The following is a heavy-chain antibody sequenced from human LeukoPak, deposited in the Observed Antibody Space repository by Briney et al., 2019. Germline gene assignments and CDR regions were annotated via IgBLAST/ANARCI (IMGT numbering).Heavy chain of an antibody. CDR2: ISGSGGST. J-gene: IGHJ4*02. CDR1: GFTFSSCA. D-gene: IGHD3-10*01. V-gene: IGHV3-23*01. Sequence: GGSLRLSCAASGFTFSSCAMNWVRQSPGKGLEWVSAISGSGGSTYYADSLRGRFTISRDNSRNTLYLQMNSLRAEDTAVYYCAKDRSGGSGTLFPIFDYWGQGTLVTVSS. CDR3: AKDRSGGSGTLFPIFDY.